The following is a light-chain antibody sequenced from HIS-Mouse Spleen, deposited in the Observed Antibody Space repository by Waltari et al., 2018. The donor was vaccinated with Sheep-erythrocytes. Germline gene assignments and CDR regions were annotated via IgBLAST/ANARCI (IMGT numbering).Light chain of an antibody. J-gene: IGLJ3*02. CDR3: QAWDSSTWV. V-gene: IGLV3-1*01. CDR2: QDS. CDR1: KLGDKY. Sequence: SYELTQPPSVSVSPGQTASITCSGDKLGDKYACWYQHKPGQSPVLVIYQDSKPPAGIPERFSGSNSGNTATLTISGTQAMDEADYYCQAWDSSTWVFGGGTKLTVL.